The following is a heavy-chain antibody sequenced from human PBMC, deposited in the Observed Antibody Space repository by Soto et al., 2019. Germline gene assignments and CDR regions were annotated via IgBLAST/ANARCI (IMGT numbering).Heavy chain of an antibody. CDR1: GGSISSYY. CDR3: ARRYCNGGNCYTYMDV. J-gene: IGHJ6*03. CDR2: VSYSGSP. Sequence: SETLSLSCAVSGGSISSYYWTWIRQPPGKGLEWIGYVSYSGSPNYNPSLKSRVTISIDTSKNQFSLKLSSVTAADTAVYYCARRYCNGGNCYTYMDVWGKGTTVTVSS. V-gene: IGHV4-59*08. D-gene: IGHD2-15*01.